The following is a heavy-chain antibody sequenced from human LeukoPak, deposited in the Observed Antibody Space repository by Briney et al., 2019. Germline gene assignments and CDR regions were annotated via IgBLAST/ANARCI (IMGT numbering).Heavy chain of an antibody. J-gene: IGHJ5*02. CDR1: GFTFSSYA. Sequence: PGGSLRLSCAASGFTFSSYAMSWVRQAPGKGLEWVSAISGSGGSTYYADSVKGRFTISRDNSKNTLYLQMNSLRAEDTAVYYCAKDAGLLGGIVLMVYAEENWFDPWGQGTLVTVSS. CDR2: ISGSGGST. V-gene: IGHV3-23*01. D-gene: IGHD2-8*01. CDR3: AKDAGLLGGIVLMVYAEENWFDP.